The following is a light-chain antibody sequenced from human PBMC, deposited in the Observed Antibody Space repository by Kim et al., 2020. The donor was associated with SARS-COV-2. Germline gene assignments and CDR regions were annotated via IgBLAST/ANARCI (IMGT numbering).Light chain of an antibody. CDR2: GKN. V-gene: IGLV3-19*01. CDR1: SLRSYY. Sequence: SSELTQDPAVSVALGQTVRITCQGDSLRSYYASWYQQKPGQDPVLVIYGKNNRPSGIPDRFSGSSSGNTASLTITGAQAEDEADYYCNSRDSSGNHLDVFGTGTKVTVL. CDR3: NSRDSSGNHLDV. J-gene: IGLJ1*01.